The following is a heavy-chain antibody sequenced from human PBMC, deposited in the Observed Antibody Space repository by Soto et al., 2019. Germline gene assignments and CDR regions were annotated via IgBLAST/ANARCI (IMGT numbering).Heavy chain of an antibody. CDR3: ARDKGYSGYDFDY. Sequence: GGSLRLSCAASGFTFSSYSMNWVRQAPGKGLEWVSSISSSSSYIYYADSVKGRFTISRDNAKNSLYLQMNSLRAEDTAVYYCARDKGYSGYDFDYWGQGTLVTVSS. D-gene: IGHD5-12*01. CDR2: ISSSSSYI. CDR1: GFTFSSYS. J-gene: IGHJ4*02. V-gene: IGHV3-21*01.